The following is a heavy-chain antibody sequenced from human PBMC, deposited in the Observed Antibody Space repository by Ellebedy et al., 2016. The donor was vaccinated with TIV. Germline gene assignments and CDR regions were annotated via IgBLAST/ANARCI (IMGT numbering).Heavy chain of an antibody. CDR1: GFSPNTSGVG. Sequence: SGPTLVKPTQTLTLTCTFSGFSPNTSGVGVGWIRQPPGKALEWLALIYWDDDKRYSPSLESRLTITKDTSKNQVVLTMTNMDPVDTATYYCARAWGGSCFDYWGQGTLVTVSS. CDR3: ARAWGGSCFDY. J-gene: IGHJ4*02. V-gene: IGHV2-5*02. D-gene: IGHD2-2*03. CDR2: IYWDDDK.